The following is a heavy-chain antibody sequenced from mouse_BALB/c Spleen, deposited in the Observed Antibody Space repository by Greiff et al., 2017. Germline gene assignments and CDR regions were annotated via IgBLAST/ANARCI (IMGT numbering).Heavy chain of an antibody. D-gene: IGHD1-1*01. CDR3: ARDYYGSSFHYFDY. Sequence: EVQGVESGAELVRPGALVKLSCKASGFNIKDYYMHWVKQRPEQGLEWIGWIDPENGNTIYDPKFQGKASITADTSSNTAYLQLSSLTSEDTAVYYCARDYYGSSFHYFDYWGQGTTLTVSS. CDR1: GFNIKDYY. V-gene: IGHV14-1*02. J-gene: IGHJ2*01. CDR2: IDPENGNT.